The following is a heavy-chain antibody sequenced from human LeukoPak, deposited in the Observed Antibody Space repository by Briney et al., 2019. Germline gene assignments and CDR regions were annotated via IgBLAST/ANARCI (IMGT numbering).Heavy chain of an antibody. CDR3: ARVRSGDRDFDY. CDR2: ISYDGSNK. CDR1: GFTFSSYG. V-gene: IGHV3-30*03. Sequence: PGGSLRLSCAASGFTFSSYGMHWVRQAPGKGLEWVAVISYDGSNKYYADSVKGRFTISRDNSKNTLYLQMNSLRAEDTAVYHCARVRSGDRDFDYWGQGTLVTVSS. J-gene: IGHJ4*02. D-gene: IGHD4-17*01.